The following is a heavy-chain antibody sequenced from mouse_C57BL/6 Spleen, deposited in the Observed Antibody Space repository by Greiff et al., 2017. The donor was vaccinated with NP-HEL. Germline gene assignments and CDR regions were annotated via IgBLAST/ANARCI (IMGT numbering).Heavy chain of an antibody. CDR1: GYTFTDYE. Sequence: VQLQQSGAELVRPGASVTLSCKASGYTFTDYEMHWVKQTPVHGLEWIGAIDPETGGTAYNQKFKGKAILTADKSSSTAYMELRSLTSEDSAVYYCTRKLYGNYLYFDDWGQGTTLTVSS. CDR3: TRKLYGNYLYFDD. V-gene: IGHV1-15*01. J-gene: IGHJ2*01. D-gene: IGHD2-1*01. CDR2: IDPETGGT.